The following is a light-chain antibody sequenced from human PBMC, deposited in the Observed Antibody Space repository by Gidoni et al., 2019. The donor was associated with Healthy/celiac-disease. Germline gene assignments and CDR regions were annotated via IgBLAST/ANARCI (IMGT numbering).Light chain of an antibody. J-gene: IGLJ3*02. CDR2: NNH. V-gene: IGLV1-44*01. CDR1: PSNIGKNP. Sequence: QSVLTQSPSASWTPGQRVTIACSGRPSNIGKNPVNWYQQLPGAAPKLLIYNNHQRPSGVPDRFSASKSGTSASLAISGLQSADEADYYCEAWDDTLNGRVFGGGTKVTVL. CDR3: EAWDDTLNGRV.